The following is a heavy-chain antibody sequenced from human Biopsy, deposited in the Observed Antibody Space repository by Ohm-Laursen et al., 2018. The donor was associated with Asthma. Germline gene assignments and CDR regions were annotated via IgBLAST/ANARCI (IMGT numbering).Heavy chain of an antibody. D-gene: IGHD6-19*01. CDR1: GGSISSFY. CDR3: VRAVRNEQWLAPFDY. J-gene: IGHJ4*02. Sequence: SETLSLTCSVYGGSISSFYWSWIRQSPEKGLEWMGYVYWTGSTNYNPSLKGRITMSVDTPKNRMFLELTSVTAADTAIYYCVRAVRNEQWLAPFDYWGQGKPVTVSS. CDR2: VYWTGST. V-gene: IGHV4-59*01.